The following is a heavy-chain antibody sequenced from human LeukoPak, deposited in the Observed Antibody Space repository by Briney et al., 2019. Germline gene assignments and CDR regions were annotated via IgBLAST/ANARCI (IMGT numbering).Heavy chain of an antibody. CDR2: ISSNGGST. CDR1: GFTFSSYA. V-gene: IGHV3-64*01. J-gene: IGHJ4*02. CDR3: ARGRPAPLYRSGGSCYSDLDY. Sequence: GGSLRLSCAASGFTFSSYAMHWVRQAPGKGLEYVSAISSNGGSTYYANSVKGRFTISRDNSKNTLYLQMGSLRAEDMAVYYCARGRPAPLYRSGGSCYSDLDYWGQGTLVTVSS. D-gene: IGHD2-15*01.